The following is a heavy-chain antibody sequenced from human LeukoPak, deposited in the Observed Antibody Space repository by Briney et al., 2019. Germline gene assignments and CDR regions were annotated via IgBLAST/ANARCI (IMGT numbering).Heavy chain of an antibody. CDR3: AKKGAVTATGYFDY. J-gene: IGHJ4*02. CDR1: GGSFSGYY. Sequence: ETLCLTCAVYGGSFSGYYWSWVRQAPGKGLEWVSGLTNSGGGAFYADSAKGRFTISRDNSKNTLYLQMNNLRAEDTAIYYCAKKGAVTATGYFDYSGQRTLVTASS. V-gene: IGHV3-23*01. CDR2: LTNSGGGA. D-gene: IGHD2-21*02.